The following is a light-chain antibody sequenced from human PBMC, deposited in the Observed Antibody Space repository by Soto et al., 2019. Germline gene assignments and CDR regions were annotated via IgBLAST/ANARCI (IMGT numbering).Light chain of an antibody. Sequence: DIQMTQSPATLSGSVGDRVTITCRASQSISSWLAWYQQKPGKAPKLLIYDASSLESGVPSRFSGSGSGTDFTLTISSLQPEDFATYYCQQSYSTPPTFGQGTKVDI. V-gene: IGKV1-5*01. J-gene: IGKJ1*01. CDR1: QSISSW. CDR3: QQSYSTPPT. CDR2: DAS.